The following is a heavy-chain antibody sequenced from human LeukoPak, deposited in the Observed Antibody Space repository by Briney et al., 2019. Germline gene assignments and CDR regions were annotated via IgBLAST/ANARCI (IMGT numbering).Heavy chain of an antibody. CDR3: ARLRYFDWLPFLGY. V-gene: IGHV4-59*08. D-gene: IGHD3-9*01. CDR1: GGSISSYY. CDR2: IYYSGST. J-gene: IGHJ4*02. Sequence: PSETLSLTCTVSGGSISSYYWSWIRQPPGKGLEWIGYIYYSGSTNYNPSLKSRVTISVDTSKNQFSLKLSSVTAADTAVYYCARLRYFDWLPFLGYWGQGTLVTVSS.